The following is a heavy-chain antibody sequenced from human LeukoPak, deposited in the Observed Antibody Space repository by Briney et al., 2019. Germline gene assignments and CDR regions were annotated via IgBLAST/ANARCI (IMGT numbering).Heavy chain of an antibody. D-gene: IGHD2-21*01. Sequence: ASETLSLTCSVSSVSITSYYWTWIRQPPGKGLEWIGYIYHSGNTQYNPSLKGRVTMSIDTSKNQFFLNVTSVTAADTAVYYCASEVADGYWGQGTLVIVS. CDR1: SVSITSYY. J-gene: IGHJ4*02. CDR2: IYHSGNT. CDR3: ASEVADGY. V-gene: IGHV4-59*01.